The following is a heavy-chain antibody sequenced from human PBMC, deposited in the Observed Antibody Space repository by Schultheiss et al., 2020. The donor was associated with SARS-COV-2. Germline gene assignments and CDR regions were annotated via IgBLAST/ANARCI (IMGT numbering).Heavy chain of an antibody. D-gene: IGHD6-19*01. CDR1: GGSFSGYY. V-gene: IGHV4-34*01. Sequence: GSLRLSCAVYGGSFSGYYWSWIRQPPGKGLEWIGEINHSGSTNYNPSLKSRVTISVDTSKNQFSLKLSSVTAADTAVYYCARDLNGEYSSGWTRQRYYYFYGMDVWGQGTTVTVSS. CDR2: INHSGST. CDR3: ARDLNGEYSSGWTRQRYYYFYGMDV. J-gene: IGHJ6*02.